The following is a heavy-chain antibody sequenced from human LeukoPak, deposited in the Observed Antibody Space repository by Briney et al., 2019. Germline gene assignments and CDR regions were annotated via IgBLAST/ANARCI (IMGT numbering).Heavy chain of an antibody. D-gene: IGHD6-13*01. V-gene: IGHV1-2*04. J-gene: IGHJ4*02. CDR3: ARSSRIAAAGQAAQGLGY. Sequence: ASVKVSCKASGYTFTGYYMHWVRQAPGQGLEWMGWINPNSGGTNYAQKFQGWVTMTRDTSISTAYMELSRLRSDDTAVYYCARSSRIAAAGQAAQGLGYWGQGTLVTVSS. CDR2: INPNSGGT. CDR1: GYTFTGYY.